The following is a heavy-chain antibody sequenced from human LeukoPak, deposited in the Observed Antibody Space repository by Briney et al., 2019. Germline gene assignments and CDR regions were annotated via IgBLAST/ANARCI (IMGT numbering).Heavy chain of an antibody. D-gene: IGHD6-19*01. CDR3: AKDRRYSSGWYTH. Sequence: GGSLRLSCAASGFTFSSYAMSWVRQAPGKGLEWVSAISGSGGSTYYADSVKGRFTISRDNSKNTLYLQINSLRAEDTAVYYCAKDRRYSSGWYTHWGQGTLVTVSS. CDR1: GFTFSSYA. CDR2: ISGSGGST. J-gene: IGHJ4*02. V-gene: IGHV3-23*01.